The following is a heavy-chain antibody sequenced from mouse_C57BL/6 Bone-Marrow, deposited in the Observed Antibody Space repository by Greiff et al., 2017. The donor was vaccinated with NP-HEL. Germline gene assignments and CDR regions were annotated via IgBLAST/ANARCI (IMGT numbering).Heavy chain of an antibody. V-gene: IGHV1-15*01. CDR1: GYTFTDYE. Sequence: VKLQESGAELVRPGASVTLSCKASGYTFTDYEMHWVKQTPVHGLEWIGAIDPEPGGTAYNQKFKGKAILTADKSSSTAYMELRSLTSEDSAVYYCTRPFDYWGQGTTLTVSS. CDR3: TRPFDY. J-gene: IGHJ2*01. CDR2: IDPEPGGT.